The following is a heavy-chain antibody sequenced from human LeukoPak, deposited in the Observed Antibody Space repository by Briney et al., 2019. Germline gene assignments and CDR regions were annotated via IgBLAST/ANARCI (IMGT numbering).Heavy chain of an antibody. CDR1: GFTFSSYA. CDR2: ISYDGSNK. CDR3: ARDRGCSSTSCRPSDYYGMDV. V-gene: IGHV3-30-3*01. D-gene: IGHD2-2*01. Sequence: PGMSLRLSCAASGFTFSSYAMHWVRQTPGRGLEWVAVISYDGSNKYYADSVKGRFTISRDNSKNTLYLQMNSLRAEDTAVYYCARDRGCSSTSCRPSDYYGMDVWGQGTTVTVSS. J-gene: IGHJ6*02.